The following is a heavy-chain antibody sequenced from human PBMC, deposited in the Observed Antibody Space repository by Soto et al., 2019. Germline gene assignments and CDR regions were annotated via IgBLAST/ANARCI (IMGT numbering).Heavy chain of an antibody. CDR3: AKDRGTGLPMNQFDY. D-gene: IGHD3-10*01. CDR2: ISGSGGST. J-gene: IGHJ4*02. Sequence: EVQLLESGGGLVQPGGSLRLSCAASGFTLRSCAMSWVRQAPGKGLEWVSAISGSGGSTYYADSVEGRFTISRDNSKNTLYLQMNSLRAEDTAVYYCAKDRGTGLPMNQFDYWGQGTLVTVSS. CDR1: GFTLRSCA. V-gene: IGHV3-23*01.